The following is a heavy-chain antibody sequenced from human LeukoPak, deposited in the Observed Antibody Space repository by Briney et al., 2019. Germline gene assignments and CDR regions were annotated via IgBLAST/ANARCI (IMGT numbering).Heavy chain of an antibody. CDR2: ISSSSSYI. CDR3: AREEEGYYDIDY. J-gene: IGHJ4*02. CDR1: GFTFSSYS. V-gene: IGHV3-21*01. D-gene: IGHD3-9*01. Sequence: GGSLRLSCAASGFTFSSYSMNWVRQAPGKGLEWVSSISSSSSYIYYADSVKGRFTISRDNAKNSLYLQMNSLRAEDTAVYYCAREEEGYYDIDYWGQGTLVTVSS.